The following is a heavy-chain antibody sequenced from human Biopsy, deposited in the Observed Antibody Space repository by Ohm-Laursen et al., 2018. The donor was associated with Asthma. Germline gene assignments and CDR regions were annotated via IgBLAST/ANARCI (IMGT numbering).Heavy chain of an antibody. Sequence: GTLSLTCTVSGGSMSSSSYYWGWIRQPPGKGLEWMGRISYSGSAYHTPSLKSRVTISVNTYKNHFSLRPSCVTAADTAVYYCARHWDWGSFFDYWGQGTLVTVSS. D-gene: IGHD7-27*01. V-gene: IGHV4-39*01. CDR1: GGSMSSSSYY. J-gene: IGHJ4*02. CDR2: ISYSGSA. CDR3: ARHWDWGSFFDY.